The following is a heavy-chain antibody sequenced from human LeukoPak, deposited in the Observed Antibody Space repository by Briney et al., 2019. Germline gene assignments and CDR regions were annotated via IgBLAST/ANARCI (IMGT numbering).Heavy chain of an antibody. CDR3: ARGGYYDSSGYYYVGYFHH. CDR1: GFTFSSYE. V-gene: IGHV3-48*03. J-gene: IGHJ1*01. Sequence: GGSLRLSCAASGFTFSSYEMNWVRQAPGKGLEWVSYISFSGSTIYYADSVKGRFTISRDNAKNSLYVQMNSLRAEDTAVYYCARGGYYDSSGYYYVGYFHHWGQGTLVTVSS. D-gene: IGHD3-22*01. CDR2: ISFSGSTI.